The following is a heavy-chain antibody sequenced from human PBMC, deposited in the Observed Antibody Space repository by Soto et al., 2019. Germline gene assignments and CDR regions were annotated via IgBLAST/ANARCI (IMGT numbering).Heavy chain of an antibody. Sequence: GGSLRLSCAASGLTFSGIAMSWVRKAPGKGLEWVSAINKSGGSTSYADPAKARFTISRDNSKTLPTLQINGLRPQDTAVYYCAKDPPTSGTTFDYWGRGTLVTVSS. CDR3: AKDPPTSGTTFDY. J-gene: IGHJ4*02. CDR1: GLTFSGIA. CDR2: INKSGGST. D-gene: IGHD1-1*01. V-gene: IGHV3-23*01.